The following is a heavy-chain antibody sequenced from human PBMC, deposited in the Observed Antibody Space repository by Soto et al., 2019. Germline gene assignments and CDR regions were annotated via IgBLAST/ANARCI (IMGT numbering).Heavy chain of an antibody. Sequence: EVQLLESGGGLVQPGGSLRLSCAASGFTFSSYAMSWVRQAPGKGLEWVSAISGSGGSTYYADSVKGRFTISRDNSKNTLYLQMNSLRAEDTAVXXXXXXLNWNYFGYYFDYWGQGTLVTVSS. CDR2: ISGSGGST. D-gene: IGHD1-7*01. V-gene: IGHV3-23*01. CDR1: GFTFSSYA. CDR3: XXXLNWNYFGYYFDY. J-gene: IGHJ4*02.